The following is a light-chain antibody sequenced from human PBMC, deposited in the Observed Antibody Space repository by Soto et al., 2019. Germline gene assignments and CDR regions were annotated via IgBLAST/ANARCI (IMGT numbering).Light chain of an antibody. CDR1: QSVSRY. CDR2: DAS. J-gene: IGKJ5*01. V-gene: IGKV3-11*01. CDR3: QQRTNWPIT. Sequence: EIVLTQSPATLALSPGERATLSCRASQSVSRYLAWYQQKPGQAPRLLIYDASNRATGIPARFSGSGSGTDLTLNISSPEPEDFAVYYCQQRTNWPITFGKGTRLEIK.